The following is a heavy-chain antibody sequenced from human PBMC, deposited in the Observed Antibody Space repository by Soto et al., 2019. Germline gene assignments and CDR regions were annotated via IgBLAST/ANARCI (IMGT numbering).Heavy chain of an antibody. V-gene: IGHV1-8*01. Sequence: QVQLVQSGAEVKKPGASVKVSCKVSGYTFTSYDINWVRQATGQGLEWMGWMNPNSGNTGYAQKFQGRVTMTRNTSISTAYMELSSLRSEDTAVYYCARASTGRRISTRYYYYYYGMDVWGQGTTVTVSS. J-gene: IGHJ6*02. CDR1: GYTFTSYD. CDR3: ARASTGRRISTRYYYYYYGMDV. D-gene: IGHD2-2*01. CDR2: MNPNSGNT.